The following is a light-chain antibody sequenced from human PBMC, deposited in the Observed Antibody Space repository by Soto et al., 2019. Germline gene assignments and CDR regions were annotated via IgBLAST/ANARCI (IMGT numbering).Light chain of an antibody. Sequence: QSALTQPASVSGSPGQSITISCTGTSSDVGGYNYDSWYQQHPGKAPKLMIYDVSYRPSGVSNRFSGSKSANTASLTISGLQAEDEADYYCSSYTSSSTPRVFGGGTKLTVL. V-gene: IGLV2-14*01. CDR2: DVS. J-gene: IGLJ3*02. CDR3: SSYTSSSTPRV. CDR1: SSDVGGYNY.